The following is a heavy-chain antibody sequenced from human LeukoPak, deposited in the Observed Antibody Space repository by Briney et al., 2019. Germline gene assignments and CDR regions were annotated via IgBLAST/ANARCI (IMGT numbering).Heavy chain of an antibody. J-gene: IGHJ1*01. V-gene: IGHV4-59*01. CDR3: ARESSSSWSAEYFQH. CDR2: IYYSGST. Sequence: SETLSLTCTVSGGSMSGYYWSWIRQPPGKGLEWIGYIYYSGSTKYNPSLKSRVTISVDTSKNQFSLKLSSVTAADTAAYYCARESSSSWSAEYFQHWGQGTLVTVSS. D-gene: IGHD6-13*01. CDR1: GGSMSGYY.